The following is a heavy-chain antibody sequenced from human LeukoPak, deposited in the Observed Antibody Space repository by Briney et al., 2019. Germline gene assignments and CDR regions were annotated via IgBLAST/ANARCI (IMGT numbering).Heavy chain of an antibody. CDR2: IWYDGSNK. J-gene: IGHJ4*02. CDR3: ATDRNSGKYYDY. CDR1: GFTFSSYG. Sequence: GGSLRLSCAASGFTFSSYGMHWVRQAPGKGLEWVAVIWYDGSNKYYADSVKGRFTISRDNSKNTLYLQMNSLRAEDTAVYYCATDRNSGKYYDYWGQGTLVTVSS. V-gene: IGHV3-33*01. D-gene: IGHD1-26*01.